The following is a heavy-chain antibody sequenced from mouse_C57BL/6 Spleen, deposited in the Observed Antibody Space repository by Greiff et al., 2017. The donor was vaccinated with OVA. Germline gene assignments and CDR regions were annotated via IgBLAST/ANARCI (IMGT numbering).Heavy chain of an antibody. V-gene: IGHV1-18*01. CDR2: INPNNGGT. J-gene: IGHJ1*03. Sequence: VQLQQSGPELVKPGASVKIPCKASGYTFTDYNMDWVKQSHGKSLEWIGDINPNNGGTIYNQKFKGKATLTVDKSSSTAYMELRSLTSEDTAVYYCARRAYGSSYWYFDVRGTGTTVTVSS. CDR1: GYTFTDYN. D-gene: IGHD1-1*01. CDR3: ARRAYGSSYWYFDV.